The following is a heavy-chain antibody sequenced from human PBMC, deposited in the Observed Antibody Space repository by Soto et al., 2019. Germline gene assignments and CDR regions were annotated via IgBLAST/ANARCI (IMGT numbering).Heavy chain of an antibody. V-gene: IGHV1-46*01. Sequence: GASVKVSCKASGYTFINHWMHWVRQSPGRGLEWMGVINANGGTTIYAQKFQNRITLTRDTSTSTLYMELSSLSSEDTAVYFCAGDSSSEKSWWFDPWGQGTLVTVSS. J-gene: IGHJ5*02. CDR1: GYTFINHW. CDR2: INANGGTT. CDR3: AGDSSSEKSWWFDP.